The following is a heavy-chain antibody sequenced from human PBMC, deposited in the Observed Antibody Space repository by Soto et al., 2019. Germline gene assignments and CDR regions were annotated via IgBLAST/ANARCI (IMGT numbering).Heavy chain of an antibody. J-gene: IGHJ6*02. D-gene: IGHD2-8*02. CDR2: ISPYNGRT. Sequence: ASVKVSCKASGYGFTSYGIAWVRQAPGQGPEWMGWISPYNGRTSYAQNVKDRVVMTTEISTNTVYLELRSLKSDDTAMYYCGRCRTDSYAMDVWGQGTTVTVSS. CDR3: GRCRTDSYAMDV. CDR1: GYGFTSYG. V-gene: IGHV1-18*01.